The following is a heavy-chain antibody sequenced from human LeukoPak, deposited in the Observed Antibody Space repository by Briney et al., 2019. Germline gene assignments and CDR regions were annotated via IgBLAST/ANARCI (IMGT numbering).Heavy chain of an antibody. Sequence: ASVKVSCKASGYTFTGYYMHWVRQAPGQGLEWMGWINPNSGGTNYAQKFQGRVTMTRDTSISTAYMELSRLRSDDTAVYYCARGLGWTYCGGDCSPFEFDYWGQGTLVTVSS. CDR2: INPNSGGT. CDR3: ARGLGWTYCGGDCSPFEFDY. CDR1: GYTFTGYY. D-gene: IGHD2-21*02. V-gene: IGHV1-2*02. J-gene: IGHJ4*02.